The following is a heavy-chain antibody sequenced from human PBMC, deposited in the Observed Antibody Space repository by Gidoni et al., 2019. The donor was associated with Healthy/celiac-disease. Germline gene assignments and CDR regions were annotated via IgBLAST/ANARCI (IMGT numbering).Heavy chain of an antibody. D-gene: IGHD1-7*01. V-gene: IGHV4-34*01. Sequence: QVQLQQWGAGLLKPSETLSLTCADYGGSFSGYYGSWIRQPPGKGLEWIGELNHSGSTNYHPSLQRPVTISVYTSKNQFSLKLSSVTAADTAVYYCARIKYTWNYATFAYWCQGTLVPVSS. CDR2: LNHSGST. J-gene: IGHJ4*02. CDR3: ARIKYTWNYATFAY. CDR1: GGSFSGYY.